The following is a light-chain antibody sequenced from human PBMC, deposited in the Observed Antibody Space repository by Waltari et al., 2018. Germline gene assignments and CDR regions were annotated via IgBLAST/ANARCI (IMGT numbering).Light chain of an antibody. CDR3: QHYVRLPAT. Sequence: EILLTQSPGTLSLSPGERATLSCRASQSVTRALAWYQQKPGQAPRLLLYKASNRATGIPDRFSGSGSGTDFSLTISRLEPEDFAVYYCQHYVRLPATFGQGTKVEIK. J-gene: IGKJ1*01. V-gene: IGKV3-20*01. CDR1: QSVTRAL. CDR2: KAS.